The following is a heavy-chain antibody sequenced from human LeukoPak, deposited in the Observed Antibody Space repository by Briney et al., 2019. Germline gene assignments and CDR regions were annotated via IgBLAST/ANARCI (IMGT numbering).Heavy chain of an antibody. V-gene: IGHV3-30*03. CDR2: ISYDGSNK. CDR1: GFTFSSYE. D-gene: IGHD2-15*01. Sequence: PGGSLRLSCAASGFTFSSYEMNWVRQAPGKGLEWVAVISYDGSNKYYADSVKGRFTISRDNSKNTLYLQMNSLRAEDTAVYYCARDGGTSTPFDYWGQGTVVTVSS. CDR3: ARDGGTSTPFDY. J-gene: IGHJ4*02.